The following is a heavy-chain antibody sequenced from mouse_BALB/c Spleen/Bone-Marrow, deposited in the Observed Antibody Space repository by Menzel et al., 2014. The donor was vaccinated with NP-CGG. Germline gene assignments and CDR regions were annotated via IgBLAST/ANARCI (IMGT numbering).Heavy chain of an antibody. CDR2: IYPGDGDT. J-gene: IGHJ1*01. CDR1: GYAFSSYW. Sequence: QVQLQQPGAELVRPGSSVKISCKASGYAFSSYWMNWVKQRPGQGLEWIGQIYPGDGDTNCNGKFKGKATLTADKSSSTAYMQLSSLTSEDSAVYFCARRVYGNYWYFDVWGAGTTVTVSS. CDR3: ARRVYGNYWYFDV. V-gene: IGHV1-80*01. D-gene: IGHD2-1*01.